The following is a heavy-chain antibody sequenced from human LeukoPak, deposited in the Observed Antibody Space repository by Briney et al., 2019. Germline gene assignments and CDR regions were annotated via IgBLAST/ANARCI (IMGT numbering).Heavy chain of an antibody. CDR1: GGSMSIYY. Sequence: SETLSLTCSVSGGSMSIYYWNWIRQSPGKGLEWIGYMYYSGHTNYNPSLKSRVTISVDTSKNQFSLKLSSVTAADTAVYYCARDDGGGGDAFDIWGQGTMVTVSS. CDR2: MYYSGHT. J-gene: IGHJ3*02. V-gene: IGHV4-59*01. CDR3: ARDDGGGGDAFDI. D-gene: IGHD2-15*01.